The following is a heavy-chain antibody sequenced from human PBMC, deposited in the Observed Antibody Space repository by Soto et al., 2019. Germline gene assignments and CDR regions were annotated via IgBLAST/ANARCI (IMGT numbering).Heavy chain of an antibody. CDR3: AREGAGVDSGYDSDWFDP. CDR2: IIPIFGTA. D-gene: IGHD5-12*01. V-gene: IGHV1-69*12. CDR1: GGTFSSYA. Sequence: QVQLVQSGAEVKKPGSSVKVSCKASGGTFSSYAISWVRQAPGQGLEWMGGIIPIFGTANYAQKFQGRVTITADESTSTAYMELSSLRSEDRAVCYCAREGAGVDSGYDSDWFDPWGQGTLVTVSS. J-gene: IGHJ5*02.